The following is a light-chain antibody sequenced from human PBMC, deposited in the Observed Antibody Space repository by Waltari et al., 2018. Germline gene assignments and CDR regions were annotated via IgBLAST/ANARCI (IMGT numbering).Light chain of an antibody. Sequence: EIVLTQSPGALSLSPGERATLSCRASQSVTSTYLAWDQQKPGHAPRLLIYGVSSRATGITDRFSGSGSGTDFTLTISRLEPEDCAVYYCQQYGTSPWTFGQGTKVEIK. CDR2: GVS. J-gene: IGKJ1*01. V-gene: IGKV3-20*01. CDR1: QSVTSTY. CDR3: QQYGTSPWT.